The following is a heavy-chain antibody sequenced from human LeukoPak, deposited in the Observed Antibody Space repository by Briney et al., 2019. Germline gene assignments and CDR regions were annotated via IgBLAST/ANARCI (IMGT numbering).Heavy chain of an antibody. CDR1: GFIFSNYW. V-gene: IGHV3-21*01. J-gene: IGHJ3*02. D-gene: IGHD2-2*02. Sequence: GSLRLSCATSGFIFSNYWMTWVRQAPGKGLEWVSSISSSSSYIYYADSVKGRFTISRDNAKNSLYLQMNSLRAEDTAVYYCARVGVRYCSSTSCYKAFDIWGQGTMVTVSS. CDR3: ARVGVRYCSSTSCYKAFDI. CDR2: ISSSSSYI.